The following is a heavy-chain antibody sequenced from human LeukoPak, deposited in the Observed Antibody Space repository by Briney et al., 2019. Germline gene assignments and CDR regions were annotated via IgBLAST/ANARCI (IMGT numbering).Heavy chain of an antibody. D-gene: IGHD5-18*01. CDR3: AKDKGYSYGDDAFGI. Sequence: GGSLRLSCAASGFTFSSYAMHWVRQAPGKGLEWVAVISYDGSNKYYADSVKGRFTISRDNSKNTLYLQMNSLRAEDTAVYYCAKDKGYSYGDDAFGIWGQGTMVTVSS. CDR2: ISYDGSNK. V-gene: IGHV3-30-3*01. CDR1: GFTFSSYA. J-gene: IGHJ3*02.